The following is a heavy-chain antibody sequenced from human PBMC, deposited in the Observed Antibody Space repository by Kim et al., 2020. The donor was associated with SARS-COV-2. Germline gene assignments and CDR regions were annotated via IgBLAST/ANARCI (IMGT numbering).Heavy chain of an antibody. V-gene: IGHV1-69*01. J-gene: IGHJ4*02. D-gene: IGHD4-4*01. CDR3: AGALTTVTTGKFDY. Sequence: AQEFQGRVRITADESTSTAYMELSSLRSEDTAVYYCAGALTTVTTGKFDYWGQGTLVTVSS.